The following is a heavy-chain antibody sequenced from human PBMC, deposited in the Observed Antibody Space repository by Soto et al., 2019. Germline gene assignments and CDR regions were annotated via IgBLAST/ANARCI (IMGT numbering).Heavy chain of an antibody. J-gene: IGHJ6*02. D-gene: IGHD1-7*01. CDR2: IYYSGST. V-gene: IGHV4-39*01. Sequence: PSETLSLTCTVSGASISSSSYYWGWIRQPPGKGLEWIGSIYYSGSTYYNPSLKSRVTISVDTSKNQFSLKLSSVTAADTALYYCARLKAGTTYYYYGMDVWGQGTTVTV. CDR3: ARLKAGTTYYYYGMDV. CDR1: GASISSSSYY.